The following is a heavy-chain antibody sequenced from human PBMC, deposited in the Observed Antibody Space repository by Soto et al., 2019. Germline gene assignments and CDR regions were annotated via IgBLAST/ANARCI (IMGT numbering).Heavy chain of an antibody. J-gene: IGHJ4*02. V-gene: IGHV3-23*01. CDR3: AKDLRFGELFNDY. CDR2: ISGSGGGT. D-gene: IGHD3-10*01. CDR1: GFTFSSYA. Sequence: EVQLLESGGGLVQPGGSRRLSCAASGFTFSSYAMSWVRQAPGKGLEWVSVISGSGGGTYYADSVKGRFTISRDNSKNTLYLQMNSLRAEDTAVYYCAKDLRFGELFNDYWGQGTLVTVSS.